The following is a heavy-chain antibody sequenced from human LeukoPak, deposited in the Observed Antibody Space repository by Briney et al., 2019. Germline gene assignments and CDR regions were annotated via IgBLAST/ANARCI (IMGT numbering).Heavy chain of an antibody. D-gene: IGHD3-9*01. CDR2: INHSGST. V-gene: IGHV4-34*01. CDR1: GVSFSGYY. CDR3: ARDILTGQTDY. J-gene: IGHJ4*02. Sequence: SETLSLTCAVYGVSFSGYYWSWIRQPPGKGLEWIGEINHSGSTNYNPSLKSRVTISVDTSKNQFSLKLSSVTAADTAVYYCARDILTGQTDYWGQGTLVTVSS.